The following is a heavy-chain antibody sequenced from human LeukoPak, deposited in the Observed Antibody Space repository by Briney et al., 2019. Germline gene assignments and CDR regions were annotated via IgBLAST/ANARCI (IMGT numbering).Heavy chain of an antibody. D-gene: IGHD5-18*01. CDR1: GFTFSSYG. CDR2: IKQDGSEK. CDR3: ARVWRFSGYTYGNFDY. J-gene: IGHJ4*02. Sequence: GGSLRLSCAASGFTFSSYGMHWVRQAPGKGLEWVANIKQDGSEKYYVDSVKGRFTISRDNAKNSLYLQMNSLRAEDTAVYYCARVWRFSGYTYGNFDYWGQGTLVTVSS. V-gene: IGHV3-7*01.